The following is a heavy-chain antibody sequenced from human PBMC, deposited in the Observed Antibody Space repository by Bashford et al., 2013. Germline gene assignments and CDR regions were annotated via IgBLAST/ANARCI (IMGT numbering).Heavy chain of an antibody. CDR1: GYMFSSVG. CDR2: LSVYNGNT. J-gene: IGHJ4*01. CDR3: ARAELAYCSGGACTYHFDH. Sequence: ASVKVSCQASGYMFSSVGISWVRQAPGQGLEWIGWLSVYNGNTNYAQKFQGRVSMTTDTSTSTAYMELRSLGSDDTAIYYCARAELAYCSGGACTYHFDHWGPRNPGPPSPQ. V-gene: IGHV1-18*04. D-gene: IGHD2-15*01.